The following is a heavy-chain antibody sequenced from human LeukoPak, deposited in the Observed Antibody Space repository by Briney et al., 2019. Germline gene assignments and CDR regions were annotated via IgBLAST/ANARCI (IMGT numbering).Heavy chain of an antibody. CDR2: INPSAGTT. J-gene: IGHJ5*02. V-gene: IGHV1-46*01. Sequence: GASVKVSCKASGYTFTSYHMHWVRQAPGQGLEWMGVINPSAGTTSYAQKFQGRVTMTRDTSTNTVYMELSSLRSDDTAVYYCARDHSGSQHWFDPWGQGTLVTVSS. D-gene: IGHD1-26*01. CDR3: ARDHSGSQHWFDP. CDR1: GYTFTSYH.